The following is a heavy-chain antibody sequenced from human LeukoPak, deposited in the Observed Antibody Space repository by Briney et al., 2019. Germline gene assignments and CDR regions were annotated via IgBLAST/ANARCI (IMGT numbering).Heavy chain of an antibody. CDR3: ARSYGSGSYGPLRGNGFDP. V-gene: IGHV1-18*01. Sequence: ASVKVSCKASGYTFASYGISWVRQAPGQGLEWMGWISAYNGNTNYAQKLQGRVTMTTDTSTSTAYMELRSLRSDDTAVYYCARSYGSGSYGPLRGNGFDPWGQGTLVTVSS. CDR2: ISAYNGNT. J-gene: IGHJ5*02. D-gene: IGHD3-10*01. CDR1: GYTFASYG.